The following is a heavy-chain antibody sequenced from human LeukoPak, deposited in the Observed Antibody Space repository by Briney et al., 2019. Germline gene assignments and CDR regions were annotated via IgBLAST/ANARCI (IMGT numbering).Heavy chain of an antibody. Sequence: PGGSLRLSCAASGFNFGDYYMGWIRQAPGKGLEWVSHISSSSSYTKYADSVKGRFTISRDNAKNSLYLQMNSLRAEDTAVYYCARDGERGVWWLHGGYYFDYWGQGTLVTVSS. CDR2: ISSSSSYT. CDR3: ARDGERGVWWLHGGYYFDY. J-gene: IGHJ4*02. CDR1: GFNFGDYY. D-gene: IGHD5-12*01. V-gene: IGHV3-11*06.